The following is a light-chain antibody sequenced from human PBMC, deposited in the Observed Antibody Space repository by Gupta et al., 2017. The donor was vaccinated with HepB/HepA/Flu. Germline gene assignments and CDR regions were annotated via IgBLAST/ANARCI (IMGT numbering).Light chain of an antibody. CDR2: DAS. J-gene: IGKJ1*01. CDR1: QSVSSS. Sequence: IVLTQSPVTLSLSTGERATLSCRASQSVSSSLAWYQHRPGQAPRLLIYDASSRATGIPVRFSGSGSGTDFTLTISSLEPGDFAVYYCQQRSNSWTFGQGTKVEIK. V-gene: IGKV3-11*01. CDR3: QQRSNSWT.